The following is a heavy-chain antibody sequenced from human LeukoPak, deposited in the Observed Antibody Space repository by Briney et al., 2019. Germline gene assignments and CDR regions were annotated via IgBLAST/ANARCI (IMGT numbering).Heavy chain of an antibody. V-gene: IGHV3-48*03. CDR1: GFTFSSYE. J-gene: IGHJ4*02. CDR2: ISSNGGTI. Sequence: GGSLRLSCAASGFTFSSYEMNWVRQPPGKGLEWVSYISSNGGTIYYADSVKGRFTISRDNAKNLLYLQMNSLRAADTAVYYCATPFFGDSGRYFRPFDYWGQGTLVTVSS. D-gene: IGHD1-26*01. CDR3: ATPFFGDSGRYFRPFDY.